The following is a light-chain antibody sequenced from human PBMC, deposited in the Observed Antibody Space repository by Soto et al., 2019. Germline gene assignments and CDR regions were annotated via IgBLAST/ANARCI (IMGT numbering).Light chain of an antibody. Sequence: EIVLTQSPATLSLSLGERATLSCRASQGVSSYLAWYQQKPGQPPRLLIYDASNRATGIPARFSGSGPGTDFTLTISSLEPEDFAVYYCQQRSNWLTFGGGTKVEIK. V-gene: IGKV3D-11*01. CDR3: QQRSNWLT. CDR2: DAS. J-gene: IGKJ4*01. CDR1: QGVSSY.